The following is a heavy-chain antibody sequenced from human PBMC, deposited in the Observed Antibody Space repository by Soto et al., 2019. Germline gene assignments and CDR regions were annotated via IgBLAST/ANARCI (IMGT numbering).Heavy chain of an antibody. Sequence: ASVKVSCKASGYSFSTHAMHWVRQAPGQGLEWVGWIDSVNDHTIYSEKFQGRVTITSDTSATTAYMELSSLTSEDTAVYYCARNILGGTTDYWGQGTLVTVSS. J-gene: IGHJ4*02. CDR2: IDSVNDHT. CDR1: GYSFSTHA. CDR3: ARNILGGTTDY. D-gene: IGHD1-7*01. V-gene: IGHV1-3*01.